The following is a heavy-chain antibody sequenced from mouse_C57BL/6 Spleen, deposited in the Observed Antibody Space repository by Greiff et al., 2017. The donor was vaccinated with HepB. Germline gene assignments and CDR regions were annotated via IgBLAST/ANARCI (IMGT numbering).Heavy chain of an antibody. CDR2: IRNKANGYTT. CDR3: ARYYVWFDY. D-gene: IGHD2-10*02. J-gene: IGHJ2*01. Sequence: VQLKESGGGLVQPGGSLSLSCAASGFTFTDYYMSWVRQPPGKALEWLGFIRNKANGYTTEYSASVKGRFTISRDNSQSILYLQMNALRAEDSATYYCARYYVWFDYWGQGTTLTVSS. V-gene: IGHV7-3*01. CDR1: GFTFTDYY.